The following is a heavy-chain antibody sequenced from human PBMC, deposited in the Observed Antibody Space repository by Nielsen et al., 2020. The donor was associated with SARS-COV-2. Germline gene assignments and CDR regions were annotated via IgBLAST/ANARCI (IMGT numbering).Heavy chain of an antibody. Sequence: GESLKISCAASGFTFSSYAMSWVRQTPGKGLEWVSVMSGFGGSTYYADSVKGRFTISRDNSKNTLYLQMNSLRAEDTAVYYCAKDREEWLAYFDYWGQGTLVTVST. CDR2: MSGFGGST. J-gene: IGHJ4*02. CDR1: GFTFSSYA. CDR3: AKDREEWLAYFDY. V-gene: IGHV3-23*01. D-gene: IGHD6-19*01.